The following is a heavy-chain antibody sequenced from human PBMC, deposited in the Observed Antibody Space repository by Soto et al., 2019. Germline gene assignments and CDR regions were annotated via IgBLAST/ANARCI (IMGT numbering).Heavy chain of an antibody. Sequence: ASVKVSCKASGGTFSSYAISWVRQAPGQGLEWMGGIIPIFGTANYAQKFQGRVTITADESTSTAYMELSSLRSEDTAVYYCARDSHTVTTFYYYYGMDVWGQGTTVTVSS. CDR1: GGTFSSYA. V-gene: IGHV1-69*13. J-gene: IGHJ6*02. CDR2: IIPIFGTA. D-gene: IGHD4-17*01. CDR3: ARDSHTVTTFYYYYGMDV.